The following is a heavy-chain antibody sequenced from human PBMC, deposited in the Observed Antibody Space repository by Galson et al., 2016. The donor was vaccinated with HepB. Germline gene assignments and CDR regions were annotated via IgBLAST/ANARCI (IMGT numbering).Heavy chain of an antibody. D-gene: IGHD2-15*01. J-gene: IGHJ2*01. Sequence: SMRLPCAASGLTFSSYTMNWVRQAPGKGLEWVYYISSSSSSIYYADSVKGRLTISRDNAKNALYLQMNSLRDEDTAVYYCATQYCSGGSCYSAAPGYWYFDLWGRGTLVTVSS. V-gene: IGHV3-48*02. CDR3: ATQYCSGGSCYSAAPGYWYFDL. CDR1: GLTFSSYT. CDR2: ISSSSSSI.